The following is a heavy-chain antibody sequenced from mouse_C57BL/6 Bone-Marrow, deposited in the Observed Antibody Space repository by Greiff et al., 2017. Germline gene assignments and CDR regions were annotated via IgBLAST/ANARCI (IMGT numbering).Heavy chain of an antibody. V-gene: IGHV1-69*01. CDR2: IDPSDSYT. CDR3: ASSPITTVVEDWYFDV. Sequence: VQLQQPGAELVMPGASVKLSCKASGYTFTSYWMHWVKPRPGQGLEWIGEIDPSDSYTNYNQKFKGKSTLTVDKSSSTACMQLSSLTSEDSAVYYCASSPITTVVEDWYFDVWGTGTTVTVSS. J-gene: IGHJ1*03. D-gene: IGHD1-1*01. CDR1: GYTFTSYW.